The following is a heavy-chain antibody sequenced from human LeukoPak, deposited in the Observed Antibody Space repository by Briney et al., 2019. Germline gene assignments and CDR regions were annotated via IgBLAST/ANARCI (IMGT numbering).Heavy chain of an antibody. CDR3: SRESGPYSPFAD. CDR1: GGSITHSKY. D-gene: IGHD1-26*01. V-gene: IGHV4/OR15-8*02. Sequence: PSETLSLTSGVSGGSITHSKYRGLVRQSPGRGLEWIGEISLSGYTGFNPSLRGRVTMSLDESKNHLSLTLTSVTAADTAIYYCSRESGPYSPFADWGQGILVTVTT. CDR2: ISLSGYT. J-gene: IGHJ4*02.